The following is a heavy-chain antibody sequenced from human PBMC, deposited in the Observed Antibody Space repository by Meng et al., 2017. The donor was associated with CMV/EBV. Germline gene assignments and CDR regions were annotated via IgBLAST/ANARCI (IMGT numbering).Heavy chain of an antibody. J-gene: IGHJ6*02. Sequence: SVKVSCKASGGTFSSYAISWVRQAPGQGLEWMGGIIPILGIANYAQKFQDRVTITADKSTSTAYMELSSLRSEDTAVYYCARSYVDRGGDCYSGCYYYGMDVWGQGTTVTVSS. CDR3: ARSYVDRGGDCYSGCYYYGMDV. D-gene: IGHD2-21*01. CDR2: IIPILGIA. V-gene: IGHV1-69*10. CDR1: GGTFSSYA.